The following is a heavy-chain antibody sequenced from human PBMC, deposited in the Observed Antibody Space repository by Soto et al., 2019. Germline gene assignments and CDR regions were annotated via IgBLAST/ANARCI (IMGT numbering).Heavy chain of an antibody. CDR1: GGSISSSNW. J-gene: IGHJ4*02. CDR3: ARADMGGSSGPFDY. D-gene: IGHD6-13*01. Sequence: QVQLQESGPGLVKPSGTLSLTCAVSGGSISSSNWWSWVRQPPGKGLEWIGEIYHSGSTNYNPSRKSRVTTXVXKTXNQSSLRLRSVTAAATAVYYCARADMGGSSGPFDYWGQGTLVTVSS. CDR2: IYHSGST. V-gene: IGHV4-4*02.